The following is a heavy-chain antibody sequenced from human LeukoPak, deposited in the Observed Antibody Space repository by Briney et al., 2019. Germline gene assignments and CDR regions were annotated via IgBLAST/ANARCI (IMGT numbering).Heavy chain of an antibody. D-gene: IGHD2-15*01. Sequence: PGGSLRLSCAASGFTFSSYSMNWVRQAPGKGLEWVSSISSSSSYIYYADSVKGRFTISRDNAKNSLYLQMNSLRAEDTAVYYCAREEGYCSGGSCLGWFDPWGQGTLVTVSS. V-gene: IGHV3-21*01. CDR2: ISSSSSYI. J-gene: IGHJ5*02. CDR1: GFTFSSYS. CDR3: AREEGYCSGGSCLGWFDP.